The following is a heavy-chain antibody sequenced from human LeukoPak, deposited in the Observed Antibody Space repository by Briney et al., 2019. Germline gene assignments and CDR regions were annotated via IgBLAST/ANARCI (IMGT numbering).Heavy chain of an antibody. D-gene: IGHD6-13*01. J-gene: IGHJ6*02. CDR2: INSDGNST. CDR1: GFSFSSYW. Sequence: GGSLRLSCEASGFSFSSYWMHWVRQAPGKGLVWVSRINSDGNSTNYADSVKGRFTISRDNAKNTLYLQMNSLTADDTAVYYCTRDGGREYSSSYYYYGMDVWGQGTTVTVSS. CDR3: TRDGGREYSSSYYYYGMDV. V-gene: IGHV3-74*01.